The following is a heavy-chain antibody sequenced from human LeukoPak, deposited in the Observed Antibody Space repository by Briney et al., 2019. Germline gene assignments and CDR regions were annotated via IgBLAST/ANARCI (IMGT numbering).Heavy chain of an antibody. Sequence: GGSLRLSCVASGLTFSDYSINWVRRAPGKGLEWVSSISSSSSYIYYADSVKGRFTISRDNAKNSLYLQMNSLRAEDTAVYYCASKVAAAGGDYWGQGTLVTVSS. CDR1: GLTFSDYS. J-gene: IGHJ4*02. D-gene: IGHD6-13*01. CDR3: ASKVAAAGGDY. V-gene: IGHV3-21*01. CDR2: ISSSSSYI.